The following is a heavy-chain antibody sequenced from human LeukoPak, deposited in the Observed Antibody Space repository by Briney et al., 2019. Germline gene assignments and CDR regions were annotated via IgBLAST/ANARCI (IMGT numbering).Heavy chain of an antibody. Sequence: ASETLSLTCTVSGYSISSGYYWGWIRQPPGKGLEWIGSIYHSGSTYYNPSLKSRVTISVDTSKNQFSLKLSSVTAADTAVYYCARVNGGATSFFDYWGQGTLVTVSS. J-gene: IGHJ4*02. V-gene: IGHV4-38-2*02. CDR3: ARVNGGATSFFDY. CDR1: GYSISSGYY. CDR2: IYHSGST. D-gene: IGHD1-26*01.